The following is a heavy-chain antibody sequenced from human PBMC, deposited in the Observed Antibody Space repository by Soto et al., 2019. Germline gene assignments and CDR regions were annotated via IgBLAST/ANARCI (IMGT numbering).Heavy chain of an antibody. CDR3: AKDPGRIAGAGDWYFDL. D-gene: IGHD6-13*01. Sequence: QVQLVESGGGVVQPGRSLRLSCAASGFTFSSYGMHWVRQAPGKGLEWVAVISYDGSNKYYADSVKGRFTISRDNSKNTLYLQMYSLRAEDTAVYYCAKDPGRIAGAGDWYFDLWGRGTLVTVSS. V-gene: IGHV3-30*18. CDR2: ISYDGSNK. CDR1: GFTFSSYG. J-gene: IGHJ2*01.